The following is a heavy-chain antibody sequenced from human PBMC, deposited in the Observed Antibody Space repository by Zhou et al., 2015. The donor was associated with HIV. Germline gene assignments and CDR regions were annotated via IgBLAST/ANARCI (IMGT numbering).Heavy chain of an antibody. CDR2: ISGLGGST. CDR3: GKIRIDTTG. V-gene: IGHV3-23*04. D-gene: IGHD4-17*01. Sequence: VQLVESGGDLVKPGGSLRLSCTASGFTFSDHWMGWIRQAPGKGLEWVSAISGLGGSTYYADSVKGRFTISRDNSKNTLYLQMNSLRAEDTAVYYCGKIRIDTTGWGQGTLVTVSS. J-gene: IGHJ4*02. CDR1: GFTFSDHW.